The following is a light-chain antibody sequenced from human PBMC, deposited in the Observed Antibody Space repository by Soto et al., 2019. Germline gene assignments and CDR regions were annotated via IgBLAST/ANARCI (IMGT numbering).Light chain of an antibody. V-gene: IGKV1-8*01. J-gene: IGKJ3*01. CDR1: QGISSY. CDR2: AAS. CDR3: QQYYSYP. Sequence: AIRMTQSPSSLSASTGDRVTITCRASQGISSYLAWYQQKPGKAPKLLIYAASTLQSGVPSRFSGSGSGTDFTLTISCLQSEDFATYYCQQYYSYPFGPGTKVAIK.